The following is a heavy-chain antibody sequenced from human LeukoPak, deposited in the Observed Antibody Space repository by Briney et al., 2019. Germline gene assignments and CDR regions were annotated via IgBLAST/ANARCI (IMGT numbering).Heavy chain of an antibody. V-gene: IGHV1-18*01. CDR2: ISAYNGNT. J-gene: IGHJ4*02. CDR1: GYTFTSYG. D-gene: IGHD3-22*01. CDR3: ARYFGLYYYDSSGYFDY. Sequence: ASVKVSCKASGYTFTSYGISWVRQAPGQGLEWMGLISAYNGNTNYAQKLQDRVTMTTDTSPSRGYMELRRLRSGVTAVYYCARYFGLYYYDSSGYFDYWGQGTLVTVSS.